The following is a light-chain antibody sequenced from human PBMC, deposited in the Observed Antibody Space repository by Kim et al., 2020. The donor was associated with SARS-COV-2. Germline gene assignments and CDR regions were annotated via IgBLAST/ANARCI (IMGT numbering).Light chain of an antibody. CDR3: QQYDNLPMYT. J-gene: IGKJ2*01. V-gene: IGKV1-33*01. CDR1: QDISNY. CDR2: YAS. Sequence: DIQMTQSPSSLSASVGDRVTITCQASQDISNYLSWYQQKPGKAPKLLIYYASNLETGVPSRFSGSGSGTDFTFTISSLQPEDIATYYCQQYDNLPMYTFRQETKLEIK.